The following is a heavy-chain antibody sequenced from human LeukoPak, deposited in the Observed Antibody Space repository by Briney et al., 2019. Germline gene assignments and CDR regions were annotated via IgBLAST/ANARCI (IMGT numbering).Heavy chain of an antibody. CDR1: GFTVSSNY. Sequence: GGSLRLSCAASGFTVSSNYMSWVRQAPGKGLEWVSVIYSGGSTYYADSVKGRFTISRDNSKNTLYLQMNRLRAEDTAVYYCARARKQEDAFDIWGQGTMVTVSS. D-gene: IGHD1-14*01. V-gene: IGHV3-53*01. J-gene: IGHJ3*02. CDR2: IYSGGST. CDR3: ARARKQEDAFDI.